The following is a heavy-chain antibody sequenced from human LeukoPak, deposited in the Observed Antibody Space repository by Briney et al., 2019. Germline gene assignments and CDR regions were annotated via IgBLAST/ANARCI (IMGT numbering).Heavy chain of an antibody. CDR1: GFTFGSYA. V-gene: IGHV3-66*02. J-gene: IGHJ4*02. D-gene: IGHD3-22*01. CDR3: ARGGYYLGLLDY. CDR2: IYSGGST. Sequence: GASLRLSCAASGFTFGSYALGWVRQAPGKGLEWVSVIYSGGSTYYADSVKGRFTISRDNSKNTLYLQMNSLRAEDTAVYYCARGGYYLGLLDYWGQGTLVTVSS.